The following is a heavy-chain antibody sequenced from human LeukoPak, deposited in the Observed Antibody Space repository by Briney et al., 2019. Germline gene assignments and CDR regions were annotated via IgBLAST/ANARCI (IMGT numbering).Heavy chain of an antibody. CDR3: ARDHCSGGSCYDFVDY. D-gene: IGHD2-15*01. CDR1: GYTFTGYY. Sequence: ASVKVSCKASGYTFTGYYMYWVRQAPGQGLEWMGRINPNSGGTNYAQKFQGRVTMTRDTSISTAYMELSRLRSDDTAVYYCARDHCSGGSCYDFVDYWGQGTLVTVSS. V-gene: IGHV1-2*06. J-gene: IGHJ4*02. CDR2: INPNSGGT.